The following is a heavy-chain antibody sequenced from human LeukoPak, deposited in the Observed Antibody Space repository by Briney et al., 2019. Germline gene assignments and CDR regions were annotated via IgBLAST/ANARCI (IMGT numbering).Heavy chain of an antibody. CDR1: GFTFSSYA. Sequence: GGSLRLSCAASGFTFSSYAMHWVRQAPGKGVEWVAVISYDGSNKYYADSVKGRFTISRDNSKNTLYLQMNSLRAEDTAVYYCARDRGMGSGSYYGWFDPWGQGTLVTVSS. J-gene: IGHJ5*02. D-gene: IGHD3-10*01. CDR2: ISYDGSNK. CDR3: ARDRGMGSGSYYGWFDP. V-gene: IGHV3-30*04.